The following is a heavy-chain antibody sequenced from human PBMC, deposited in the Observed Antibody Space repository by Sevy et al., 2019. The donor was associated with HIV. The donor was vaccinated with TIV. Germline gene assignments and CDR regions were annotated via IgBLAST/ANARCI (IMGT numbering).Heavy chain of an antibody. CDR1: GFTFSSYG. J-gene: IGHJ4*02. CDR3: ARNYYDSSGSSFFFDY. Sequence: GGSLRLSCAASGFTFSSYGMHWVRQAPGKGLEWVADIWYDGSNKYYADSLKGRFTISRDNSKNTLYLQMNSLRAEDTAVYYCARNYYDSSGSSFFFDYWGQGTLVTVSS. CDR2: IWYDGSNK. V-gene: IGHV3-33*01. D-gene: IGHD3-22*01.